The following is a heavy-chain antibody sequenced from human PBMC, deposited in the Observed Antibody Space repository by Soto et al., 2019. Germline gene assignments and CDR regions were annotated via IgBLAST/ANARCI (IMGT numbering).Heavy chain of an antibody. Sequence: QMQLVESGGGVVQPGESLRLSCAASGFTFNYYPMHWVRQTPGKGLEWVAVISFDGSNKYYADSVKGRFTISGDNSKNMLYLQMNSLRAEDAAVYYCARLPGALVAVLYIYPLDGREAMSDVDVWGHGTTVSVSS. D-gene: IGHD6-19*01. V-gene: IGHV3-30-3*01. CDR2: ISFDGSNK. J-gene: IGHJ6*02. CDR1: GFTFNYYP. CDR3: ARLPGALVAVLYIYPLDGREAMSDVDV.